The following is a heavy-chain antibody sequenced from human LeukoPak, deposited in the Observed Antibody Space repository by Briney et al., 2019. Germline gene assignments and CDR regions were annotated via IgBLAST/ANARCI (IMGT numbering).Heavy chain of an antibody. Sequence: SETLSLTCAVYGGSFSGYYWSWIRQPPGKGLEWIGEINHSGSTNYNPSLKSRVTISVDTSKNQFSLKLSSVTAADTAVYYCARYSYGYPNWFDPWGQGTLVTVSS. D-gene: IGHD5-18*01. CDR2: INHSGST. V-gene: IGHV4-34*01. CDR3: ARYSYGYPNWFDP. CDR1: GGSFSGYY. J-gene: IGHJ5*02.